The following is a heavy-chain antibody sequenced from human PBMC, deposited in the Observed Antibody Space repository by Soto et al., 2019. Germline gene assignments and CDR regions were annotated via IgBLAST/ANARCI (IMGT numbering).Heavy chain of an antibody. Sequence: ASVKVSCKASGYTFTSYGISWVRQAPGQGLEWMGWISAYNGNTNYAQKLQGRVTMTTDTSTSTAYMELRSLRSDDTAVYYCARETPIWFGNPWFDPWGQGTLVTVS. CDR2: ISAYNGNT. J-gene: IGHJ5*02. CDR1: GYTFTSYG. CDR3: ARETPIWFGNPWFDP. D-gene: IGHD3-10*01. V-gene: IGHV1-18*01.